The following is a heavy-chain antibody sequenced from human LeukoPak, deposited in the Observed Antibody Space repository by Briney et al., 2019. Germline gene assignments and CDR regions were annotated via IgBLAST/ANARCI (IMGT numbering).Heavy chain of an antibody. CDR1: GGTLSAFY. J-gene: IGHJ4*02. CDR2: IDTKGDKV. CDR3: AGGGDSGWAIDN. D-gene: IGHD6-19*01. Sequence: PGGSLRLSCTVSGGTLSAFYMNWVRQAPGKGLEWISYIDTKGDKVYDADSMRGRFTISRDNAKNSLYLQIHSLKDEDTGLYYCAGGGDSGWAIDNWGQGTLVIVSS. V-gene: IGHV3-48*02.